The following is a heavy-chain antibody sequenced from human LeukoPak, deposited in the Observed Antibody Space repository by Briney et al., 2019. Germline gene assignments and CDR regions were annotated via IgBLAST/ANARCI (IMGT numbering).Heavy chain of an antibody. J-gene: IGHJ5*02. D-gene: IGHD3-10*01. V-gene: IGHV3-30-3*01. Sequence: GGSLRLSCAASGFTFSSYATHWVRQAPGKGLEWVAVISYDGSNKYYADSVRGRFTISRDNSKNTLYLQMNSLRAEDTAVYYCARPMVRGVSVYNWFDPWGQGTLVTVSS. CDR3: ARPMVRGVSVYNWFDP. CDR1: GFTFSSYA. CDR2: ISYDGSNK.